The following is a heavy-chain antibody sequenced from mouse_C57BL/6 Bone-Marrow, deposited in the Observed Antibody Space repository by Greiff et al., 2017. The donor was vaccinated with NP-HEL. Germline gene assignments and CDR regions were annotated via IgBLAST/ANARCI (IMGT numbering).Heavy chain of an antibody. CDR1: GYSFTGYY. CDR2: INPSTGGT. J-gene: IGHJ2*01. CDR3: AKQGQFVKDY. V-gene: IGHV1-42*01. Sequence: VQLQQSGPELVKPGASVKISCKASGYSFTGYYMNWVKQSPEKGLEWIGEINPSTGGTTYNQKFKAKATLTVDKSSSTAYMQLKSLTSEDSAVYYCAKQGQFVKDYWGQGTTLTVSS.